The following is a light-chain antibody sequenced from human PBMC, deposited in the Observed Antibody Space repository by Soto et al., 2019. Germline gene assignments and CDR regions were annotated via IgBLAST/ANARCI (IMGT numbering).Light chain of an antibody. CDR3: AAWDDSLSGYV. V-gene: IGLV1-47*02. Sequence: QAVVTQPPSASGTPGQRVTISCSGSSSNIGSNYVYWYQQLPGTAPKLLIYSNNQRPSGVPDRFSGSKSDTSASLAISGLRSEDEADYYCAAWDDSLSGYVFGTGTKVTVL. CDR2: SNN. CDR1: SSNIGSNY. J-gene: IGLJ1*01.